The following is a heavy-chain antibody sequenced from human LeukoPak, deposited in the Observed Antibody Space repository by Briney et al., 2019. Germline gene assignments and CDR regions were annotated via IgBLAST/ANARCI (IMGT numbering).Heavy chain of an antibody. CDR1: GFTFSSYE. CDR2: ISSSGSTI. D-gene: IGHD6-13*01. CDR3: ARDRDSSSWFEHNWFDP. J-gene: IGHJ5*02. Sequence: GGSLRLSCAASGFTFSSYEMNWVRQAPGKGLEWVSYISSSGSTIYYADSVKGRFTISRDNAKNSLYLQMNSLRAEDTAVYYCARDRDSSSWFEHNWFDPWGQGTLVTVSS. V-gene: IGHV3-48*03.